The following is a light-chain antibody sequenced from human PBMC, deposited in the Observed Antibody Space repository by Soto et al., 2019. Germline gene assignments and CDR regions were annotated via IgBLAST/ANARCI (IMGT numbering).Light chain of an antibody. CDR2: EDD. Sequence: NFMLTQPHSVWESPGKPVTISCTRSSGSVAGNYEQWYQRRPGSAPSLLISEDDQRSAGVPARFSVSIDSSSNSASRSVYGLKPEYEADEFCQCFNKNYIKWVCGEWTKLT. CDR1: SGSVAGNY. V-gene: IGLV6-57*03. CDR3: QCFNKNYIKWV. J-gene: IGLJ3*02.